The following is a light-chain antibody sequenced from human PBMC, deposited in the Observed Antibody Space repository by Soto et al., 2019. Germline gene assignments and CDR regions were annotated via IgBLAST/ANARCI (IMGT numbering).Light chain of an antibody. CDR3: QLSNNWRWLT. J-gene: IGKJ4*01. CDR2: DAS. CDR1: QSIGTY. Sequence: EIVLTQSPATMSLSTGERATLSCSPNQSIGTYLAWYQQKPGQAPRLVIDDASHRSMGIPARLSGIVAGTDFTLTIRSLEPEDFAVYYCQLSNNWRWLTFGGGTKVEI. V-gene: IGKV3-11*01.